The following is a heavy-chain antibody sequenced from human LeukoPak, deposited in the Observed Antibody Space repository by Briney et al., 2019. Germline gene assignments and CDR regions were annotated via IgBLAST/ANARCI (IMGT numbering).Heavy chain of an antibody. CDR3: FQRGREDAFDI. J-gene: IGHJ3*02. D-gene: IGHD1-26*01. CDR2: FDPEDGET. V-gene: IGHV1-24*01. Sequence: ASVKVSCKVSGYTLTKLSMHWVRQAPGKGLEWMGGFDPEDGETIYAQKFQGRVTMTEDTSTDTAYMELSSLRSEDTAVYYCFQRGREDAFDIWGQGTMVTVSS. CDR1: GYTLTKLS.